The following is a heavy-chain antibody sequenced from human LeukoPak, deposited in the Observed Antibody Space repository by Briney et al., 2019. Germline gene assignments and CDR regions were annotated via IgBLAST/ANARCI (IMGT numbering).Heavy chain of an antibody. CDR3: ARGPGSSGYY. Sequence: SETLSLTCTLSGGSISSSSYYWGWIRQPPGKGLEWFGSTYYSGSTYYNPSLKSRVTISVDTSKNQFSLKLSSVTTADTAVYYCARGPGSSGYYWGQGTLVTVSS. D-gene: IGHD3-22*01. J-gene: IGHJ4*02. V-gene: IGHV4-39*01. CDR1: GGSISSSSYY. CDR2: TYYSGST.